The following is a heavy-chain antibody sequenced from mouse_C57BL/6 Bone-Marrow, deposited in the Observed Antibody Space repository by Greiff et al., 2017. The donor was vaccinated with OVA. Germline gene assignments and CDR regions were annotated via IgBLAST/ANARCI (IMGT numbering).Heavy chain of an antibody. CDR2: IYPGDGDT. D-gene: IGHD1-1*02. V-gene: IGHV1-82*01. CDR1: GYAFSSSW. J-gene: IGHJ2*01. CDR3: ARLWGSYFDY. Sequence: QVQLQQSGPELVKPGASVKISCKASGYAFSSSWMNWVKQRPGKGLEWIGRIYPGDGDTNYNGKFKGKATLTADKSSSTAYMQLSSLTSEDSAVYCCARLWGSYFDYWGQGTTLTVSS.